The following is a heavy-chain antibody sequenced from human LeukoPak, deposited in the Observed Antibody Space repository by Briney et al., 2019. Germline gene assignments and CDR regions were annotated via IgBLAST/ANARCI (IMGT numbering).Heavy chain of an antibody. D-gene: IGHD5-18*01. CDR2: ISGSGGST. CDR1: GFTFSSYA. J-gene: IGHJ3*02. Sequence: GGSLRLSCAASGFTFSSYAMSWVRQAPGKWLEWVSAISGSGGSTYYADSVKGRFTISRDNSKNTLYLQMNSLRAEDTAVYYCAKGFVDTAMVPFDAFDIWGQGTVVTVSS. CDR3: AKGFVDTAMVPFDAFDI. V-gene: IGHV3-23*01.